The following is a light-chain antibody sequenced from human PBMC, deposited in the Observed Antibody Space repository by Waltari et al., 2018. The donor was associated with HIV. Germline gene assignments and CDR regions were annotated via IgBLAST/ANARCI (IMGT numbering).Light chain of an antibody. CDR1: DSDFGYNDF. CDR3: ASFTEDFTVV. J-gene: IGLJ2*01. V-gene: IGLV2-14*03. Sequence: SVVTQPASVSGFPGQSITISCTGTDSDFGYNDFVSWYQQHPDKVPKLILFEVDSRASGIPDRFAGSKSGSTASLTISDLRTEDEDNYYCASFTEDFTVVFGGGTKVTVL. CDR2: EVD.